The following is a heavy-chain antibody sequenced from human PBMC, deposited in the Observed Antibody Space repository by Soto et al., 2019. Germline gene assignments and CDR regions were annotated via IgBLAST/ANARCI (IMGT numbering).Heavy chain of an antibody. CDR3: ARGGSSGWYPDY. V-gene: IGHV3-30*03. CDR1: GFTFSSYG. J-gene: IGHJ4*02. D-gene: IGHD6-19*01. CDR2: ISYDGSNK. Sequence: QVQLVESGGGVVQPGRSLRLSCAASGFTFSSYGMHWVRQAPGKGLEWVAVISYDGSNKYYADSVKGRFTISRDNSKNTLYLQMNSLRAEDTAVYYCARGGSSGWYPDYWGQGTLVTVS.